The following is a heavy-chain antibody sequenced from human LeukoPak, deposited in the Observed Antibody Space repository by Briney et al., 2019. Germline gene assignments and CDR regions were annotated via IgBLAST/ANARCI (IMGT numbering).Heavy chain of an antibody. CDR1: GGSISSSSYY. J-gene: IGHJ4*02. D-gene: IGHD2-21*02. Sequence: PSETLSLTCTVSGGSISSSSYYWGWIRQPPGKGLEWIGSIYYSGSTYYNPSLKSRVTISVDTSKNQFSLKLSSVTAADTAAYYCARLLVVTAVYFDYWGQGTLVTVSS. V-gene: IGHV4-39*01. CDR3: ARLLVVTAVYFDY. CDR2: IYYSGST.